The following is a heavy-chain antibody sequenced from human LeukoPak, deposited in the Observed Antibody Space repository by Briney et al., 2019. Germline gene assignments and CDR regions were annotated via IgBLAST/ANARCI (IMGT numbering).Heavy chain of an antibody. CDR1: GFTFSSYW. CDR3: ARGRPHGNDY. J-gene: IGHJ4*02. V-gene: IGHV3-74*01. CDR2: IASDGSST. Sequence: GGSLRLSCAASGFTFSSYWMNWVRQAPGKGLVWASRIASDGSSTTYSDPVKGRFSISRDNAKNTLYLQMNSLRVEDTAVYYCARGRPHGNDYWGQGTLVTVSS. D-gene: IGHD4-23*01.